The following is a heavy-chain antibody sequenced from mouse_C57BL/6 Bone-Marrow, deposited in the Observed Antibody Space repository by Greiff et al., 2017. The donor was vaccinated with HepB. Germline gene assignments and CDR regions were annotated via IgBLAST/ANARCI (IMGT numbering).Heavy chain of an antibody. V-gene: IGHV1-69*01. D-gene: IGHD1-1*01. CDR2: IDPSDSYT. J-gene: IGHJ4*01. Sequence: QLQQPGAELVMPGASVKLSCKASGYTFTSYWMHWVKQRPGQGLEWIGEIDPSDSYTNYNQKFKGKSTLTVDKSSSTAYMQRSSLTSEDSAVYYCARGAITTVVANGYAMDYWGQGTSVTVSS. CDR1: GYTFTSYW. CDR3: ARGAITTVVANGYAMDY.